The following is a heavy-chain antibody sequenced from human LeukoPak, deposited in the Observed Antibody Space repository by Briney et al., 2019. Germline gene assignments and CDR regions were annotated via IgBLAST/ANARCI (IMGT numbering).Heavy chain of an antibody. J-gene: IGHJ5*02. Sequence: GGSLRLSCAASGFTFSRYSMNWVRQAPGKGLEWVSYISSGSTTISYADSVKGRFTISRDNAKNSLYLQMNSLRAEDTAVYYCARDLTGYSSGFDPWGQGTLVTVSS. CDR3: ARDLTGYSSGFDP. CDR1: GFTFSRYS. V-gene: IGHV3-48*01. D-gene: IGHD3-9*01. CDR2: ISSGSTTI.